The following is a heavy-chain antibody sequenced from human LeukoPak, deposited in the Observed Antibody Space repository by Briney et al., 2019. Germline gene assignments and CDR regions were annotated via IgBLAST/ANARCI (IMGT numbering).Heavy chain of an antibody. CDR2: MNPNSGNT. J-gene: IGHJ6*02. D-gene: IGHD6-13*01. Sequence: ASVKVSCKASGYTFTSYDINWVRQATGQGLEWMGWMNPNSGNTGYAQKFQGRVTMNRNTSISTAYMELSSLRSEDTAVYYCASQPKYSSSWEKYGMDVWGQGTTVTVSS. CDR1: GYTFTSYD. CDR3: ASQPKYSSSWEKYGMDV. V-gene: IGHV1-8*01.